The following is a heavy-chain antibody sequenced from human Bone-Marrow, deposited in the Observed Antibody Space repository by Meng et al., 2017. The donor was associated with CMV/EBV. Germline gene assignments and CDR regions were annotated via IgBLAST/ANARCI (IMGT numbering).Heavy chain of an antibody. J-gene: IGHJ5*02. Sequence: ASVKVSCKASGYTFTGYYVHWVRQAPGQGLEWMGWINPNSGGTNYAQKFQGRVTMTRDTSISTAYMELRRLRSDDTAVYYCARDVAIYCSGGSCYRGSYWFDPWGQGTLVTVSS. CDR2: INPNSGGT. CDR1: GYTFTGYY. V-gene: IGHV1-2*02. CDR3: ARDVAIYCSGGSCYRGSYWFDP. D-gene: IGHD2-15*01.